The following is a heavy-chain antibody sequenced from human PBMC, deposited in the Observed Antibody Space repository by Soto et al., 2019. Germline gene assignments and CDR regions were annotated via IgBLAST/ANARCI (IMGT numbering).Heavy chain of an antibody. CDR1: VYTFTRYD. CDR2: MNPNNGNK. D-gene: IGHD3-10*01. J-gene: IGHJ6*02. CDR3: ARWLIGGDYGLDS. V-gene: IGHV1-8*01. Sequence: SVKVSSKDSVYTFTRYDINLLRQATGQGLGWMGWMNPNNGNKGYAQKFQGRLTMTRNTSISTAYLELSSLRSEDTALYYCARWLIGGDYGLDSWGQGTTVTVSS.